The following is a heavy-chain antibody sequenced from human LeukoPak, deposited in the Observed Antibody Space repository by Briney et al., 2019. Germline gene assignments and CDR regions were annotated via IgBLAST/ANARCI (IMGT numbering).Heavy chain of an antibody. J-gene: IGHJ5*02. Sequence: KSSETLSLTCAVYGGSFSGYYWSWIRQPPGKGLEWIGEINHSGSTNYNPSLKSRVTISVDTSKNQFSLKLSSVTAADTAVYYCARGFEAPAAHKGRWFDPWGQGTLVTVSS. CDR3: ARGFEAPAAHKGRWFDP. CDR1: GGSFSGYY. V-gene: IGHV4-34*01. D-gene: IGHD2-2*01. CDR2: INHSGST.